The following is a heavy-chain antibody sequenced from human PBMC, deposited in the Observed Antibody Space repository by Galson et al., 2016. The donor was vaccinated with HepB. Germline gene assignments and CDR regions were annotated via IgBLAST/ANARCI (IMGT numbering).Heavy chain of an antibody. V-gene: IGHV3-23*01. D-gene: IGHD4-17*01. CDR2: ISGSDGRT. CDR3: ARAAGDYGNDGFPNFHY. J-gene: IGHJ4*02. CDR1: GFTFSSYA. Sequence: ALRLSCAASGFTFSSYAMSWVRQAPGKGLEWISAISGSDGRTYYADSVKGRFTISRDNSKNTLFLQMNSLRDEDTAAYFCARAAGDYGNDGFPNFHYWGQGTLVTVSS.